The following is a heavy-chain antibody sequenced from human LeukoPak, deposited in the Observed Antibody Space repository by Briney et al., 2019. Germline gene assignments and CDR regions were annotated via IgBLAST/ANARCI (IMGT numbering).Heavy chain of an antibody. D-gene: IGHD3-16*02. CDR1: GFTFSSYA. Sequence: GGSLRLSCAASGFTFSSYAMSWVRQAPGKGLEWVANIKQDGSEKYYVDSVKGRFTISRDNAKNSLYLQMNSLRAEDTAVYYCARDGVMTTYYDYVWGSYRYYFDYWGQGTLVTVSS. V-gene: IGHV3-7*01. CDR2: IKQDGSEK. CDR3: ARDGVMTTYYDYVWGSYRYYFDY. J-gene: IGHJ4*02.